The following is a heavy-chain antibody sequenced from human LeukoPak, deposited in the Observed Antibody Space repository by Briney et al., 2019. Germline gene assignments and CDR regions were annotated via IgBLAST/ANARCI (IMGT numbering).Heavy chain of an antibody. CDR1: GFTFSSYA. Sequence: GGSLRLPCAASGFTFSSYAMHWVRQAPGKGLEWVAVISYDGSNKYYADSVKGRFTVSRDNSKNTLYLQMNSLRAEDTAVYYCARDRYYYDSSGYYYSGFVPDYWGQGTLVTVSS. D-gene: IGHD3-22*01. V-gene: IGHV3-30*04. J-gene: IGHJ4*02. CDR2: ISYDGSNK. CDR3: ARDRYYYDSSGYYYSGFVPDY.